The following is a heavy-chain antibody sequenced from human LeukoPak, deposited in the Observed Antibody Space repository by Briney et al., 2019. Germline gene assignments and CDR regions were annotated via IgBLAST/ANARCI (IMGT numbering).Heavy chain of an antibody. CDR2: IDYSGST. CDR3: ARDNGYYYDSSGSQGFDY. J-gene: IGHJ4*02. V-gene: IGHV4-59*12. D-gene: IGHD3-22*01. CDR1: GASISNYY. Sequence: SETLSLTCAVSGASISNYYWSWIRQPPGKGLEWIGYIDYSGSTNYNPSLKSRVTMSVDTSKNQFSLKLSSVTAADTAVYYCARDNGYYYDSSGSQGFDYWGQGTLVTVSS.